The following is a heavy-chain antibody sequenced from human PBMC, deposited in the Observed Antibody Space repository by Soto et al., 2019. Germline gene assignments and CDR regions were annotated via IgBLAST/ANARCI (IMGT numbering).Heavy chain of an antibody. CDR1: GGTFSSYA. J-gene: IGHJ6*02. CDR2: IIPIFHTL. CDR3: ARGYCSGGSCYSGGNYYYHNMDV. Sequence: QVQLVQSGAELKKPGSSVKVSCKASGGTFSSYAISWVRQAPGQGLEWMGGIIPIFHTLNYAQKFQGRVTITADEFPSAAYMELSSLRSEDTAVYYCARGYCSGGSCYSGGNYYYHNMDVWGQGTTVTVSS. D-gene: IGHD2-15*01. V-gene: IGHV1-69*01.